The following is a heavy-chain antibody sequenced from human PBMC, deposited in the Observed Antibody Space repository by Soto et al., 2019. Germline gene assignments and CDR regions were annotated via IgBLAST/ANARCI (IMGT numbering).Heavy chain of an antibody. CDR3: ARESYYHTSGAFDY. CDR1: GGSINSYY. Sequence: SETLSLTCTVSGGSINSYYWSWIRQPPGKGLEWIGYIYYSGSTSYNPSLKSRVTISVDTSKNHFSLRLTSVTAADTAVYYCARESYYHTSGAFDYWGQGILVTVSS. J-gene: IGHJ4*02. D-gene: IGHD3-22*01. V-gene: IGHV4-59*01. CDR2: IYYSGST.